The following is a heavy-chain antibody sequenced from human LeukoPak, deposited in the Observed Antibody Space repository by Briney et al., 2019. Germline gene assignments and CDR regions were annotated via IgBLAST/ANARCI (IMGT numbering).Heavy chain of an antibody. Sequence: GGSLRLPCAVSGMTFSNVWMTWVRQAPGKGLEWVGRIKRKSDGETPEYAAPVKGRFTISRDDPQNTLYLQMNGLRSEDTGVYYCTTDHSYWGQGTLVTVSS. V-gene: IGHV3-15*01. CDR3: TTDHSY. CDR2: IKRKSDGETP. CDR1: GMTFSNVW. J-gene: IGHJ4*02.